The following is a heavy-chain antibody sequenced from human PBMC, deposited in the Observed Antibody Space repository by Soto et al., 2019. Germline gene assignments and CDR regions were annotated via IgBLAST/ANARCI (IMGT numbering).Heavy chain of an antibody. V-gene: IGHV1-8*01. Sequence: QVQLVQSGAEVTKPGASVKVSCKASGYTFSSYDINWVRQATGQGLEWMGWMNPTSGHTGSAQKFQGRVTMTRDTCISTAYLELSSLRSEDTAIYYCARADGDIDVWGRGTTVTVSS. CDR1: GYTFSSYD. D-gene: IGHD4-17*01. J-gene: IGHJ6*02. CDR2: MNPTSGHT. CDR3: ARADGDIDV.